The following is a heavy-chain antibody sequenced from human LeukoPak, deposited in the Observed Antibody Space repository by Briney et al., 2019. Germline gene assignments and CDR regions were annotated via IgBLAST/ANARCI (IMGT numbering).Heavy chain of an antibody. CDR3: ARHLVGATGTGPFDY. Sequence: SETLSLTCTVSGGSISGYYWSWIRQPPGKGLEWIGYIYYSGSTNYNPSPKSRVTMSVDTSKNQFSLKLSSVTAADTAVYYCARHLVGATGTGPFDYWGQGTLVTVSS. CDR2: IYYSGST. J-gene: IGHJ4*02. V-gene: IGHV4-59*08. D-gene: IGHD1-26*01. CDR1: GGSISGYY.